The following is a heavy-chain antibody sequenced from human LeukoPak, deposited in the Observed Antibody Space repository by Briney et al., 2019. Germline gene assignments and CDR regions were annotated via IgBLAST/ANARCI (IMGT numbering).Heavy chain of an antibody. CDR1: GYTFTSYY. J-gene: IGHJ4*02. CDR2: INPNSGGT. D-gene: IGHD5-18*01. CDR3: ARDLLGYSYRGLLDY. V-gene: IGHV1-2*02. Sequence: ASVKVSCKASGYTFTSYYMHWVRQAPEQGPEWMGWINPNSGGTNYAQKFQGRVTMTRDTSISTAYMELRRLRSDDTAVYYCARDLLGYSYRGLLDYWGQGTLVTVSS.